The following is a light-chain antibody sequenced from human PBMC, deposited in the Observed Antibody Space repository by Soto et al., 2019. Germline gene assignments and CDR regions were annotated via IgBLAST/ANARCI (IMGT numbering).Light chain of an antibody. CDR3: QKYNSAPFT. CDR2: AAS. CDR1: QGISNY. Sequence: DIPMTQSPSALAASVGGSSTITCRASQGISNYFAWYQQKPGNVPQVLIYAASTLRSGVTSRFSGSGAGTDFTLPISSLQHEDVATDHCQKYNSAPFTFGGGTKVDI. J-gene: IGKJ4*01. V-gene: IGKV1-27*01.